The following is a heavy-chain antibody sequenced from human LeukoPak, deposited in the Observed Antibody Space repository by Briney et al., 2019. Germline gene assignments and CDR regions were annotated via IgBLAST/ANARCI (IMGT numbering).Heavy chain of an antibody. CDR2: IYYSGST. Sequence: PSETLSLTCTVSGGSISSYYWSWIRQPPGKGLEWIGYIYYSGSTNYNPSLNSRVTISVDTSKNQFSLKLTSVTTADTAVYYCARAGGVKTAALDLDYWGQGTLVTVSS. V-gene: IGHV4-59*01. D-gene: IGHD6-25*01. J-gene: IGHJ4*02. CDR1: GGSISSYY. CDR3: ARAGGVKTAALDLDY.